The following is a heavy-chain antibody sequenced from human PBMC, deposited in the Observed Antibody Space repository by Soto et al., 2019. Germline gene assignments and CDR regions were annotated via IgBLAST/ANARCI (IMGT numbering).Heavy chain of an antibody. Sequence: PSETLSLTCAVSGGSITSGGYYWGWIRQPPGKGLEWIGYVYYSGTTYSHPSLHSRVSISVDTSENQFSLRLTSVTAADTAVYYCVTVNLVGAAYYFDYWGPGTLVTVSS. CDR3: VTVNLVGAAYYFDY. D-gene: IGHD1-26*01. CDR2: VYYSGTT. CDR1: GGSITSGGYY. V-gene: IGHV4-30-4*01. J-gene: IGHJ4*02.